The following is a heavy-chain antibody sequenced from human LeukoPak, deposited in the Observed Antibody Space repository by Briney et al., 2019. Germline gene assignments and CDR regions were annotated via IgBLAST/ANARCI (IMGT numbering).Heavy chain of an antibody. J-gene: IGHJ4*02. CDR1: GGSISSYY. CDR2: IYTSGST. CDR3: ARGRDNWNNRGFDY. Sequence: PSETLSLTCTVSGGSISSYYWSWIRQPAGKGLEWIGRIYTSGSTNYNPSLKSRVTMSVDTSKNQFSLKLSSVTAADTAVYYCARGRDNWNNRGFDYWGQGTLVTVSS. D-gene: IGHD1-1*01. V-gene: IGHV4-4*07.